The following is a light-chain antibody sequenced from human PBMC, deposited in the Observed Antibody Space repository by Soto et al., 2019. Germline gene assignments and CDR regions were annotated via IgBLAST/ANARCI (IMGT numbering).Light chain of an antibody. V-gene: IGLV2-14*01. J-gene: IGLJ1*01. CDR2: DVS. CDR1: SSDVGGYNY. Sequence: QSALTQPASVSGSPGQSITISCTGTSSDVGGYNYVSWYQQHPGKAPKLMLYDVSNRPSGVSNRFSGSKSGNTASLTISGLQDEDEADYDCSSYTSSSTLEVFGTGTKLTVL. CDR3: SSYTSSSTLEV.